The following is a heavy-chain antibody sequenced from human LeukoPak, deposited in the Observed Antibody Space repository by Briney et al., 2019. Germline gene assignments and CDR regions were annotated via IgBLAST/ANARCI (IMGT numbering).Heavy chain of an antibody. CDR1: GFTFSSYA. J-gene: IGHJ4*02. CDR3: AKGTRGSGTTYNDDY. CDR2: ISGSGAGT. V-gene: IGHV3-23*01. Sequence: GGSLRLSCAASGFTFSSYAMSWVRQAPGKGLEWVSTISGSGAGTYYADSVKGRFTISRDNPKNTLYLQMNSLRAEDTAIYYCAKGTRGSGTTYNDDYWGQGTLVTVSS. D-gene: IGHD3-10*01.